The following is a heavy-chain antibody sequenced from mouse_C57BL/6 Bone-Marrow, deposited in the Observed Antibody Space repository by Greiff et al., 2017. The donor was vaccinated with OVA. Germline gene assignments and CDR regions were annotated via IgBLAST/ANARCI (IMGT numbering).Heavy chain of an antibody. D-gene: IGHD1-1*01. CDR1: GFTFTDYY. Sequence: EVQVVESGGGLVQPGGSLSLSCAASGFTFTDYYMSWVRQPPGKALEWLGFIRNKANGYTTEYSASVKGRFTISRDNSQSILYLQMNALRAEDSATYYCASYYYGSSSYYFDYWGQGTTLTVSS. CDR3: ASYYYGSSSYYFDY. J-gene: IGHJ2*01. V-gene: IGHV7-3*01. CDR2: IRNKANGYTT.